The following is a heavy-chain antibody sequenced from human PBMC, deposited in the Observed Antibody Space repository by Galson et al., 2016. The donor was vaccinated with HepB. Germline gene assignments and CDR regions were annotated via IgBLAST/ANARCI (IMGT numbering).Heavy chain of an antibody. Sequence: SLRLSCAASGFSISSYSMNWVRQAPGKGLEWVSYISTGSTTIYYADSVKGRFTISRDNAKNSLYVQMNRLRDEDTAVYYCARDNYDIVTGYGPWEHWGQGTLVTVSS. J-gene: IGHJ4*02. CDR3: ARDNYDIVTGYGPWEH. V-gene: IGHV3-48*02. CDR1: GFSISSYS. D-gene: IGHD3-9*01. CDR2: ISTGSTTI.